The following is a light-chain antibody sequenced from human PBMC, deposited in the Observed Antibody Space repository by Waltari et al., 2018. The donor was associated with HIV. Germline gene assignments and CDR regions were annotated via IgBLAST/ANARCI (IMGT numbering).Light chain of an antibody. CDR1: RSNFGLGYD. V-gene: IGLV1-40*01. J-gene: IGLJ3*02. CDR2: DDH. CDR3: QSYDNSLSGWV. Sequence: QSVLTQPPSVSGATGQRVTISCNGSRSNFGLGYDVQWYKQFPRTAPKLLLYDDHNRPSGVPARFSGSKSVTSASLAITGLQAADEADYYCQSYDNSLSGWVFGGGTKLTVL.